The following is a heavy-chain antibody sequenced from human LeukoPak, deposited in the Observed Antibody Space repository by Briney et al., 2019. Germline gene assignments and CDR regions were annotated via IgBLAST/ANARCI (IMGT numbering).Heavy chain of an antibody. V-gene: IGHV3-21*01. D-gene: IGHD3-3*01. J-gene: IGHJ5*02. CDR1: GFTFSSYS. Sequence: GRSLRLSCAASGFTFSSYSMNWVRQAPGKGLEWVSSISSSSSYIYYADSVKGRFTISRDNAKNSLYLQMNSLRAEDTAVYYCARDLGYDFSNWFDPWGQGTLVTVSS. CDR3: ARDLGYDFSNWFDP. CDR2: ISSSSSYI.